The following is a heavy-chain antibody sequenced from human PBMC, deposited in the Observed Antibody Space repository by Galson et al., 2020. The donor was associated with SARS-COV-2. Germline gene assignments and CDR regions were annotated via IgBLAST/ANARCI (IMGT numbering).Heavy chain of an antibody. J-gene: IGHJ6*03. CDR1: GYTFTSYD. CDR3: TNVVPAAIPDYYYMDV. V-gene: IGHV1-8*01. CDR2: MNPNSGNT. Sequence: ASVKVSCKASGYTFTSYDINWVRQATGQGLEWMGWMNPNSGNTGYAQKFQGRVTMTRNTSISTAYMELSSLRSEDTAVYYCTNVVPAAIPDYYYMDVWGKGTTVTVSS. D-gene: IGHD2-2*02.